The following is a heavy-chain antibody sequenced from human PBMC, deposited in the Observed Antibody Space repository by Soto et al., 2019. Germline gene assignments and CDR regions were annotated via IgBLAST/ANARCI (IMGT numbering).Heavy chain of an antibody. CDR1: GGSISSYY. Sequence: QVQLQESVPGLVKPSETLSLTCTVSGGSISSYYWSWIRQPPGKGLAWIGYIYYSGSTNYNPSLTSRGTISVYTSKNQFSRKLSSVTAADTAVYYCARDKGFWSGYPNYYYYGMDVWGQGTTVTVSS. J-gene: IGHJ6*02. D-gene: IGHD3-3*01. V-gene: IGHV4-59*01. CDR2: IYYSGST. CDR3: ARDKGFWSGYPNYYYYGMDV.